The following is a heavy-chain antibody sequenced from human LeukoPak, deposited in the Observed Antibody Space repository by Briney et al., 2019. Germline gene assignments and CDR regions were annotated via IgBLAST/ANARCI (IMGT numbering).Heavy chain of an antibody. CDR3: ARDPDLSGYSFFDY. CDR1: GFTLSGYW. D-gene: IGHD3-22*01. CDR2: INSDGSRT. V-gene: IGHV3-74*01. J-gene: IGHJ4*02. Sequence: GGSLRLSCAASGFTLSGYWMHWVRQAPGKGLVWVSRINSDGSRTSYADSVKGRFTISRDNAKNTLYLQMNSLRAEDTAVYYCARDPDLSGYSFFDYWGQGTLVTVSS.